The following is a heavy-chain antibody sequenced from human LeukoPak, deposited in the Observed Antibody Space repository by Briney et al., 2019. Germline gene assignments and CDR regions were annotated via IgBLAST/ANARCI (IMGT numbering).Heavy chain of an antibody. CDR3: ARHTYSAGWYIDY. CDR2: IYYSANT. D-gene: IGHD6-19*01. V-gene: IGHV4-39*01. Sequence: SETLSLTCTVSGGSISSSSYYWGWIRQPPGKGLEWIGNIYYSANTYYNPSLKSRVTISVDTSKNQFSLKLGSVTATDTAVFYCARHTYSAGWYIDYWGQGTLVTVSS. CDR1: GGSISSSSYY. J-gene: IGHJ4*02.